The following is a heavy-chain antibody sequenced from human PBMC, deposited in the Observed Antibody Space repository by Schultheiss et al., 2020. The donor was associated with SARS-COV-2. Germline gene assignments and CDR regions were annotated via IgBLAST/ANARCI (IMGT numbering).Heavy chain of an antibody. J-gene: IGHJ3*02. V-gene: IGHV3-73*01. D-gene: IGHD3-10*01. CDR2: TRNKANSYTT. Sequence: GGSLRLSCAASGFTFSGSAMHWVRQASGKGLEWVGRTRNKANSYTTEYAASVKGRFTISRDDSKNTLYLQMNSLKTEDTAVYYCTTVFDDYYGSGSYGDDAFDIWGQGTMVTVSS. CDR1: GFTFSGSA. CDR3: TTVFDDYYGSGSYGDDAFDI.